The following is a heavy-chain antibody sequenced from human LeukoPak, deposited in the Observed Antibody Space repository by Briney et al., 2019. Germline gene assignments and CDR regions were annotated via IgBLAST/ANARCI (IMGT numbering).Heavy chain of an antibody. V-gene: IGHV4-34*01. Sequence: PSETLSPTCAVYGGSFSGYYWSWIRQPPGKGLEWIGEINHSGSTNYNPSLKSRVTISVDTSKNQFSLKLSSVTAADTAVYYCARGLRRRWLTSFDYWGQGTLVTVSS. CDR1: GGSFSGYY. CDR2: INHSGST. D-gene: IGHD4-17*01. J-gene: IGHJ4*02. CDR3: ARGLRRRWLTSFDY.